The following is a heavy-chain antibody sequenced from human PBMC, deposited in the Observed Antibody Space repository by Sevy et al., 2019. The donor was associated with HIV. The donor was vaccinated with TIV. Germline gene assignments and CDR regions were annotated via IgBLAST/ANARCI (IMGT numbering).Heavy chain of an antibody. Sequence: GGSLRLSCEGSGFTFSSYWMSWVRQAPGKGLEWVANIKQDGSEKYYVDSVKGRFTISRDNAKNSLYVQMNSLRAEDTAFYYCARYTAFVDSWGQGTLVTVSS. J-gene: IGHJ4*02. CDR2: IKQDGSEK. CDR3: ARYTAFVDS. V-gene: IGHV3-7*03. CDR1: GFTFSSYW. D-gene: IGHD2-2*02.